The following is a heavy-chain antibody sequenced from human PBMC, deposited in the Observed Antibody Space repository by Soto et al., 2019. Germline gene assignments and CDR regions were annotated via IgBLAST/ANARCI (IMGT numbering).Heavy chain of an antibody. CDR3: ARRPTTYGSTDY. J-gene: IGHJ4*02. CDR1: GRTFNINADFWY. Sequence: ETLSLTCTVSGRTFNINADFWYWSWIRQPPGKGLEWIGYIYYSGSTNYNPSLKSRVTISVDTSKNQFSLKLSSVTAADTAVYYCARRPTTYGSTDYWGQGTLVTVSS. CDR2: IYYSGST. D-gene: IGHD3-10*01. V-gene: IGHV4-61*08.